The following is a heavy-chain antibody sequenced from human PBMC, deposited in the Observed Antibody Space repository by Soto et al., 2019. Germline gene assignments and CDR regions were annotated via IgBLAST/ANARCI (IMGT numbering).Heavy chain of an antibody. Sequence: QLQLQESGPGLVKPSETLSLTCTVSGGSISSSSYYWGWIRQPPGKGLEWIGSIYYSGSTYYNPSLKSRVTISVDTSKNQFSLKLSSVTAADTSVYYCARVCVVPAAMPFQYYYYGMDVWGQGTTVTVSS. CDR2: IYYSGST. D-gene: IGHD2-2*01. CDR3: ARVCVVPAAMPFQYYYYGMDV. J-gene: IGHJ6*02. V-gene: IGHV4-39*01. CDR1: GGSISSSSYY.